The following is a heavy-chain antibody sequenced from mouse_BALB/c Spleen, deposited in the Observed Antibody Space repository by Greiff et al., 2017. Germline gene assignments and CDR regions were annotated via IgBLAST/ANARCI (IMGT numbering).Heavy chain of an antibody. CDR2: INPSNGGT. V-gene: IGHV1-53*01. J-gene: IGHJ2*01. D-gene: IGHD2-14*01. CDR1: GYTFTSYW. Sequence: QVQLQQPGAELVKPGASVKLSCKASGYTFTSYWMHWVKLRPGQGFEWIGEINPSNGGTNYNEKFKRKATLTVDTSSSTAYMQFNSLTSEDSAVYYCARGRYDGGGDYWGQGTTLTVSS. CDR3: ARGRYDGGGDY.